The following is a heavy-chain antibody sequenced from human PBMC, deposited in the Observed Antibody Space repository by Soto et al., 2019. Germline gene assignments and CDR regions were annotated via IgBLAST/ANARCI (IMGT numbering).Heavy chain of an antibody. CDR1: GFTFSSYA. D-gene: IGHD3-22*01. CDR3: ARNYYDSSGYYYDLSYFDY. J-gene: IGHJ4*02. V-gene: IGHV3-30-3*01. CDR2: ISYDGSNK. Sequence: QVQLVESGGGVVQPGRSLRLSCAASGFTFSSYAMHWVRQAPGKGLEWVAVISYDGSNKYYADSVKGRFTISRDNSKNTLYLQMNSLRAEDTAVYYCARNYYDSSGYYYDLSYFDYWGQGTLVTGSS.